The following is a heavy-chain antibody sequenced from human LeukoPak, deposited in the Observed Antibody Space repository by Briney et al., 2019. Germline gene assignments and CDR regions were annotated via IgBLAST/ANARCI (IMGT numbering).Heavy chain of an antibody. Sequence: GGSLRLSCTASGFTFGDYAMSWVRQAPGKGLEWVGFIRSKAYGGTTEYAASVKGRFTISRDDSKSIAYLQMNSLRAEDTAVYYCARDNTLYYYDSSGYYPRGYFDYWGQGTLVTASS. CDR2: IRSKAYGGTT. V-gene: IGHV3-49*04. CDR3: ARDNTLYYYDSSGYYPRGYFDY. D-gene: IGHD3-22*01. J-gene: IGHJ4*02. CDR1: GFTFGDYA.